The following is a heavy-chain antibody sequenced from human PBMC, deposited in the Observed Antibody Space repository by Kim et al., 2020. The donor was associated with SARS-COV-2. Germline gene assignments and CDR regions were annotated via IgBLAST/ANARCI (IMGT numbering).Heavy chain of an antibody. CDR3: ARGSAEDAFDI. J-gene: IGHJ3*02. V-gene: IGHV1-3*01. Sequence: KYSQKFQGRVTITRDTAASTAYMELSSLRSEGTAVYYCARGSAEDAFDIWGQWTMVTVSS.